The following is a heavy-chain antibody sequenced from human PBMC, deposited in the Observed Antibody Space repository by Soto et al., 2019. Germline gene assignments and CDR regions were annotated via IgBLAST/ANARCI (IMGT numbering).Heavy chain of an antibody. V-gene: IGHV3-74*01. CDR3: AKDVYYAASDF. CDR2: INKDGSST. J-gene: IGHJ4*02. CDR1: GFTFSNYW. Sequence: EVQLVESGGGLVHPGGSLRLSCAASGFTFSNYWMHWVRQVPGKGLEWVSRINKDGSSTGYAASVKGRFTISRDNAKSTLYVQMNSLRVDDTVVYYCAKDVYYAASDFWGQGTLVTVSS. D-gene: IGHD2-8*01.